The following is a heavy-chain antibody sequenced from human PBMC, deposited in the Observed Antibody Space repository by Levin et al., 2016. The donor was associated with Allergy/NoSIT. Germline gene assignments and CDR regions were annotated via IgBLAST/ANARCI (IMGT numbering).Heavy chain of an antibody. Sequence: ASVKVSCKASGYTFTGYYMHWVRQAPGQGLEWMGWINPNSGGTNYAQKFQGWVTMTRDTSISTAYMELSRLRSDDTAVYYCAREGPWGWEWELPSPFDYWGQGTLVTVSS. D-gene: IGHD1-26*01. CDR1: GYTFTGYY. CDR3: AREGPWGWEWELPSPFDY. J-gene: IGHJ4*02. V-gene: IGHV1-2*04. CDR2: INPNSGGT.